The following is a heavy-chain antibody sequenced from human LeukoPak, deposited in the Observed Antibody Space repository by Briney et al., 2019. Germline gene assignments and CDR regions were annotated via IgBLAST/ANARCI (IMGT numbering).Heavy chain of an antibody. V-gene: IGHV4-59*01. J-gene: IGHJ6*02. CDR2: IYYSGST. D-gene: IGHD3-10*01. CDR3: ARDSEIISQGYYGMDV. CDR1: GGSISSYY. Sequence: PSETLSLTCTVSGGSISSYYWSWIRQPPGKGLEWIGYIYYSGSTNYNPSLKSRVTISVDTSKNQFSLKLSSVTAADTAVYYCARDSEIISQGYYGMDVWGQGTTVTVPS.